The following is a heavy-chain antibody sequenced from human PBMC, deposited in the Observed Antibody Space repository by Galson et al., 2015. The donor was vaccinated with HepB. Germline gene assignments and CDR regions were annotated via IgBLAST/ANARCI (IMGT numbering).Heavy chain of an antibody. CDR3: ARYRPWDTGVVAATRDYYYGMDV. CDR1: GGSISSYY. CDR2: IYYSGST. J-gene: IGHJ6*02. V-gene: IGHV4-59*08. Sequence: SETLSLTCTVSGGSISSYYWSWIRQPPGKGLEWIGYIYYSGSTNYNPSLKSRVTISVDTSKNQFSLKLSSVTAADTAVYYCARYRPWDTGVVAATRDYYYGMDVWGQGTTVTVSS. D-gene: IGHD2-15*01.